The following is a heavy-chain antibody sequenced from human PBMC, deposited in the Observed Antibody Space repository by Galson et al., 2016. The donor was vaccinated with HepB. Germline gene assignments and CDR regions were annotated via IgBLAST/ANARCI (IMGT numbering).Heavy chain of an antibody. CDR2: IIPIFATT. J-gene: IGHJ6*02. CDR1: GGTFNSYT. CDR3: SRQSIALEETGYSYYDMDV. V-gene: IGHV1-69*13. Sequence: SVKVSCKASGGTFNSYTINWVRQAPGQGLEWMGGIIPIFATTNYSQKFQGRVTITADESTSTAYMELSIRASADTAVYYCSRQSIALEETGYSYYDMDVWGQGTTVTVSS. D-gene: IGHD6-6*01.